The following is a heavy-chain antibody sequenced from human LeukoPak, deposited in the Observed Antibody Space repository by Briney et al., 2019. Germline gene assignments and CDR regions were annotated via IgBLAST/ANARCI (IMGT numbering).Heavy chain of an antibody. CDR1: GYSFTGYY. D-gene: IGHD1-26*01. CDR2: INPSSGGT. J-gene: IGHJ4*02. V-gene: IGHV1-2*02. Sequence: ASVKVSCKASGYSFTGYYIHWVRQAPGQGPEWMGWINPSSGGTDYAQKFQGRVTMTRDTSISTAYMELSSLRSDDTAVYYCVVGTNPFYYFDSWGQGTLVTVSS. CDR3: VVGTNPFYYFDS.